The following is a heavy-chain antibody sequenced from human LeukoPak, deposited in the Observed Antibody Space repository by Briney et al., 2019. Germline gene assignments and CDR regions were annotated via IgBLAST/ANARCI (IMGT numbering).Heavy chain of an antibody. CDR1: GFTFSSYD. CDR2: ISGAGGTT. Sequence: GGSLRLSCVASGFTFSSYDMSWVRQAPGKGLEWVSYISGAGGTTYYADSVKGRFTISRDNSKNTMYLQMNSLRAEDTAIYYCAKALVATTYRDAFDIWGQGTMVTVSS. J-gene: IGHJ3*02. D-gene: IGHD5-12*01. V-gene: IGHV3-23*01. CDR3: AKALVATTYRDAFDI.